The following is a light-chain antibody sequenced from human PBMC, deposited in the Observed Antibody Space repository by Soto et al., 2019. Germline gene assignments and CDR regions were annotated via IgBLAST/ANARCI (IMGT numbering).Light chain of an antibody. J-gene: IGLJ1*01. V-gene: IGLV1-44*01. Sequence: QAVVTQPPSVSGTPGQRVTISCSGSNSNIGSNTVNWYQQLPGTAPKLLIYGNSQRPLGVPVRFSGSKSGTSASLAISGLQSEDEADYYCAAWDDSLYVFGIGTKLTVL. CDR1: NSNIGSNT. CDR3: AAWDDSLYV. CDR2: GNS.